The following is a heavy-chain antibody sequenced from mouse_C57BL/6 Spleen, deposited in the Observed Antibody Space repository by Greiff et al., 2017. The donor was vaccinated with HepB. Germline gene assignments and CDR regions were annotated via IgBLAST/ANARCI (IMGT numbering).Heavy chain of an antibody. CDR2: ISSGGSYT. D-gene: IGHD1-1*01. Sequence: EVKLVESGGDLVKPGGSLKLSCAASGFTFSSYGMSWVRQTPDKRLEWVATISSGGSYTYYPDSVKGRFTISRDNAKNTLYLQMSSLKSEDTAMYYCARPYYYASSFFYAMDYWGQGTSVTVSS. CDR1: GFTFSSYG. V-gene: IGHV5-6*01. CDR3: ARPYYYASSFFYAMDY. J-gene: IGHJ4*01.